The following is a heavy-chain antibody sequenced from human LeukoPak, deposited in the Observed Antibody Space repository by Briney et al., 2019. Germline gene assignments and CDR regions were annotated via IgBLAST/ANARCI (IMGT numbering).Heavy chain of an antibody. Sequence: SESLSLTCTVSADSISSYFWSWIRQSPGKGLEWIGYTHYSGSTSYNPSLTSRVTISLDTSKNQFYLKLSSVTASDTAFYYCARDQRRDYGDYFDNWGQGTQVTVSS. V-gene: IGHV4-59*01. D-gene: IGHD3-16*01. CDR1: ADSISSYF. CDR2: THYSGST. CDR3: ARDQRRDYGDYFDN. J-gene: IGHJ4*02.